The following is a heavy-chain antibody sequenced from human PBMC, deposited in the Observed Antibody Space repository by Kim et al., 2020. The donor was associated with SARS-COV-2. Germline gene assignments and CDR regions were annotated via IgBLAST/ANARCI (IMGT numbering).Heavy chain of an antibody. CDR1: GFTFSSYG. CDR3: ARRARGYSYGYGGNWFDP. J-gene: IGHJ5*02. D-gene: IGHD5-18*01. V-gene: IGHV3-33*01. CDR2: IWYDGSNK. Sequence: GGSLRLSCAASGFTFSSYGMHWVRQAPGKGLEWVAVIWYDGSNKYYADSVKGRFTISRDNSKNTLYLQMNSLRAEDTAVYYCARRARGYSYGYGGNWFDPWGQETLVTVSS.